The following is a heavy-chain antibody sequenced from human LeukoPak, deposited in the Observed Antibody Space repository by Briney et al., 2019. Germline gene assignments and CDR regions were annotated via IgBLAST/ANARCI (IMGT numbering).Heavy chain of an antibody. J-gene: IGHJ3*02. Sequence: NPSQTLSLTCAVSGGSISSGGYSWSWIRQPPGKGLEWIGYIYHSGSTYYNPSLKSRVTISVDRSKNQFSLKLSSVTAADTAVYYCARASIRYYDSSGSRDAFDIWGQGTMVTVSS. CDR3: ARASIRYYDSSGSRDAFDI. CDR1: GGSISSGGYS. D-gene: IGHD3-22*01. CDR2: IYHSGST. V-gene: IGHV4-30-2*01.